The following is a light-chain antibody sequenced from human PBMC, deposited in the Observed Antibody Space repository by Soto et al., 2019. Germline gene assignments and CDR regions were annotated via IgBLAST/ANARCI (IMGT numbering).Light chain of an antibody. Sequence: MTQSPATLSVSPGERVSLSCRASQSISTNLAWYQQKPGQAPRLLIYGASTRDTHIPDRFSGTGSETEFTLSVSSLQSEDVAIYYCQQYYDWPLVTFGGGTRVEI. CDR3: QQYYDWPLVT. J-gene: IGKJ4*01. CDR1: QSISTN. CDR2: GAS. V-gene: IGKV3-15*01.